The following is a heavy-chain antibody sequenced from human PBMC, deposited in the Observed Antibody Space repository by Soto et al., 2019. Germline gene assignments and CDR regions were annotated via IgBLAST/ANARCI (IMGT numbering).Heavy chain of an antibody. Sequence: GASVKVSCKASGGTFSSYAINWVRQAPGQGLEWMGRIIPILGITNYAQKFQGRVTMTEDTSTDTAYMELSSLRSEDTAVYYCATRSLAAARDWWGQGTLVTVSS. J-gene: IGHJ4*02. CDR2: IIPILGIT. CDR1: GGTFSSYA. V-gene: IGHV1-69*04. D-gene: IGHD6-13*01. CDR3: ATRSLAAARDW.